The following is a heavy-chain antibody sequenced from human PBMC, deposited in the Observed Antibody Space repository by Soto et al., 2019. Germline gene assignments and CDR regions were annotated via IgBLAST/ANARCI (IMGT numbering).Heavy chain of an antibody. D-gene: IGHD2-2*01. CDR2: ISGSGGST. CDR1: GFTFSSYA. Sequence: GGSLRLSCAASGFTFSSYAMSWVRQAPGKGLEWVSAISGSGGSTYYADSVKGRFTISRDNSKNTLFLQMNSLRVEDTAVYYCAKDFVRSSDCQYFDYWGQGTLVTVSS. V-gene: IGHV3-23*01. CDR3: AKDFVRSSDCQYFDY. J-gene: IGHJ4*02.